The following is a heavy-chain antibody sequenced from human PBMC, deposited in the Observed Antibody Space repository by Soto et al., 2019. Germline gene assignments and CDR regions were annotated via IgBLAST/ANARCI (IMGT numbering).Heavy chain of an antibody. V-gene: IGHV4-59*01. Sequence: LSLTCTVSGGSISSFYWSWVRQPPGKGLEWIGYLYYSGNTNYNPSLKSRVTISVDASKNQVSLRLTSVTAADTAVYYCARVGGVAARTFDYWGQGTVVTVSS. D-gene: IGHD2-15*01. J-gene: IGHJ4*02. CDR3: ARVGGVAARTFDY. CDR1: GGSISSFY. CDR2: LYYSGNT.